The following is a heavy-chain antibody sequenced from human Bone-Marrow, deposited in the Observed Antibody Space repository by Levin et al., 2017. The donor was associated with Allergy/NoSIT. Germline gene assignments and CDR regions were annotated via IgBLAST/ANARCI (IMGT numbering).Heavy chain of an antibody. CDR1: GFTFSTYA. J-gene: IGHJ6*02. V-gene: IGHV3-23*01. Sequence: SCAASGFTFSTYAMTWVRQAPGKGLEWVSAVNPSGSSTYYAGSVKGRFTISRDNSKNTLYLQMNSLRIDDTAVYYCAKGGYDFWSGYSMDVWGQGTTVTVSS. CDR3: AKGGYDFWSGYSMDV. D-gene: IGHD3-3*01. CDR2: VNPSGSST.